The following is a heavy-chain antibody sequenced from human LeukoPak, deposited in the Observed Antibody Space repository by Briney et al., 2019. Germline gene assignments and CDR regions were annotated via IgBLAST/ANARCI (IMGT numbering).Heavy chain of an antibody. J-gene: IGHJ5*02. CDR1: AGSFSTYY. CDR2: INHSGST. Sequence: PSGTLSLTCAVSAGSFSTYYWSWIRQPPGKGLEWMGEINHSGSTNYNPALKSRVPISVDTSKTQSTLKLSSVTAAATAVYYCARGRRGRGKWFDPRGQGTLVAVSS. CDR3: ARGRRGRGKWFDP. D-gene: IGHD3-10*01. V-gene: IGHV4-34*01.